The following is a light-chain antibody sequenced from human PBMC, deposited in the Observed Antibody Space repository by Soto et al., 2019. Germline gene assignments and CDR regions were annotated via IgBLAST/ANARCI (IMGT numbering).Light chain of an antibody. CDR1: SSDVGGYKF. CDR2: EVS. J-gene: IGLJ3*02. Sequence: QSALTQPASVSGSPGQSITISCTGTSSDVGGYKFVSWYQQHPDKAPKLIIYEVSNRPSGVSNRFSGSKSGNAASLTISGLQAEDEADYYCSSYTRSSSVVFGGGTKLTVL. V-gene: IGLV2-14*01. CDR3: SSYTRSSSVV.